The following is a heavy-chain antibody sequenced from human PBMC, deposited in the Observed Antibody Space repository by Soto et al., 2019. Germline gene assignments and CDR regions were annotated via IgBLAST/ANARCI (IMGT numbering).Heavy chain of an antibody. CDR3: ARDRGYSSGPHVIFDY. J-gene: IGHJ4*02. V-gene: IGHV4-31*03. CDR2: IHYSGST. D-gene: IGHD5-18*01. Sequence: PSETLSLTCTVSGGSISSSGYYWSWIRQHPGKGLEWIGYIHYSGSTYYNLSLKSRVTISVDTSKNQFSLKLNSVTAADTAVYYCARDRGYSSGPHVIFDYWGQGTLVTLSS. CDR1: GGSISSSGYY.